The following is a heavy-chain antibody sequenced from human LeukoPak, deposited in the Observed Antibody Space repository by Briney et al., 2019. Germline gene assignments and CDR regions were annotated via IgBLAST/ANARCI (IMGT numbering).Heavy chain of an antibody. Sequence: SETLSLTCTVSGGSISSSSYYWGWIRQPPGKGLEWIGSIYYSGSTYYNPSLKSRVTISVDTSKNQFSLKLSSVTAADTAVYYCARHRNRSSPQARLVGPSYYYYGMDVWGQGTTVTVSS. D-gene: IGHD1-14*01. CDR2: IYYSGST. V-gene: IGHV4-39*01. CDR3: ARHRNRSSPQARLVGPSYYYYGMDV. J-gene: IGHJ6*02. CDR1: GGSISSSSYY.